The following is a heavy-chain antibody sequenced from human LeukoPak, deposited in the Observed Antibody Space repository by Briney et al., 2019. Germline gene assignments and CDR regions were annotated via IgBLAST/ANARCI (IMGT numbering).Heavy chain of an antibody. CDR2: ISGSGGGT. D-gene: IGHD3-16*01. Sequence: GGSLRLSCAASGFTFSTYAMSWVRQAAGKGLEWVSLISGSGGGTYYADSVKGRFTISRDNSKNTLYLQMNSLRAEDTAVYYCAKVGLGEIYYYYYYMDVWGKGTTVTVSS. CDR3: AKVGLGEIYYYYYYMDV. V-gene: IGHV3-23*01. J-gene: IGHJ6*03. CDR1: GFTFSTYA.